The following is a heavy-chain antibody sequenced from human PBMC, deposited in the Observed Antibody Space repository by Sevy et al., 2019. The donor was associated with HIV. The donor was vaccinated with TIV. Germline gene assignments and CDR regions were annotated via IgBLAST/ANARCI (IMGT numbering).Heavy chain of an antibody. CDR3: AKIGKRGWDFDS. Sequence: GGSLRLSCAASGFRFSNFWMSWVRQAPGKGLEWVANINEDGAVKYYADSVKGRFIISRYTANDSLYVQMFSLRAEDTAVYYCAKIGKRGWDFDSWGQGTRVTVSS. V-gene: IGHV3-7*01. CDR1: GFRFSNFW. CDR2: INEDGAVK. J-gene: IGHJ4*02. D-gene: IGHD6-19*01.